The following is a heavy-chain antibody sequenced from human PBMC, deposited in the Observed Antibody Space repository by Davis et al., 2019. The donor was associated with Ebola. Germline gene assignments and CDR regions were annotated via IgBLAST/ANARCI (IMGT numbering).Heavy chain of an antibody. CDR1: GYTFTNYY. Sequence: ASVKVSCKASGYTFTNYYMHWVRQAPGQGLEWMGMINPNDGRTIYAQKFQGRVTMTRDTSTSTVYMELSSLRSEDTAVYYCARDLSLEDIVVVPAALPYYGMDVWGKGTTVTVSS. J-gene: IGHJ6*04. D-gene: IGHD2-2*01. CDR3: ARDLSLEDIVVVPAALPYYGMDV. V-gene: IGHV1-46*01. CDR2: INPNDGRT.